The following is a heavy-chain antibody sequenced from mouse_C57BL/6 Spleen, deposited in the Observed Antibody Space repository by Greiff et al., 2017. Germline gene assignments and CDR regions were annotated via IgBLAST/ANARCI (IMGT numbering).Heavy chain of an antibody. J-gene: IGHJ2*01. V-gene: IGHV3-6*01. CDR3: ARGLIGGDY. Sequence: EVQRVESGPGLVKPSQSLSLTCSVTGYSITSGYYWNWIRQFPGNKLEWMGHISYDGSNNYNPSLKNRISITRNTSKNPFFLKLNAVTTEDTATYYCARGLIGGDYWGQGTTLTVSS. D-gene: IGHD1-1*01. CDR1: GYSITSGYY. CDR2: ISYDGSN.